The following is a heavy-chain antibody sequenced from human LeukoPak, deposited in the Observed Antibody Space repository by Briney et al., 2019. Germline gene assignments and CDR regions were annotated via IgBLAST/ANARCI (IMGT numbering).Heavy chain of an antibody. D-gene: IGHD3-22*01. Sequence: SQTLSHTCAISGDSVSSDSAAWNWIRQSPSRGLEWLGRTYYRSQWFIDYAVSVKTRITIKSDTSRNQFSLELNSVTPEDTGVYYCARGSGYYDTGSFAFVGNWGQRELVTVSS. CDR1: GDSVSSDSAA. V-gene: IGHV6-1*01. J-gene: IGHJ4*02. CDR2: TYYRSQWFI. CDR3: ARGSGYYDTGSFAFVGN.